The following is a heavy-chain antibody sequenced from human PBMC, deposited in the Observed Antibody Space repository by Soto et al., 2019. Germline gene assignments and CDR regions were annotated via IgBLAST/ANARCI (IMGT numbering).Heavy chain of an antibody. D-gene: IGHD3-16*01. V-gene: IGHV1-69*01. Sequence: QVQLVQSGAEVKKPGSSVKVSCKASGGTFSSYAISWVRQAPGQGLEWMGGIITIFGTANYAQKFQGRVTITADESTSTAYMELSSLRSEDTAEYYCARDGAGLRDWRVYYVDYWGHGTLVTVSS. CDR1: GGTFSSYA. CDR3: ARDGAGLRDWRVYYVDY. CDR2: IITIFGTA. J-gene: IGHJ4*01.